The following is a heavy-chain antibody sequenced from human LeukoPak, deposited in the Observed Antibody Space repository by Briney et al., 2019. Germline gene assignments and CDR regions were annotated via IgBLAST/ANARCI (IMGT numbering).Heavy chain of an antibody. V-gene: IGHV4-34*01. CDR3: ARATSITVIVVAKYYFDC. CDR1: GGSFSAYY. CDR2: INHSGST. Sequence: SETLSLTCAVYGGSFSAYYWSWIRQPPGKGLEWIGEINHSGSTNYNPSLKSRVTISVDTSKNQFSLKLSSVTAADTAVYYCARATSITVIVVAKYYFDCWGQGALVTVSS. D-gene: IGHD3-22*01. J-gene: IGHJ4*02.